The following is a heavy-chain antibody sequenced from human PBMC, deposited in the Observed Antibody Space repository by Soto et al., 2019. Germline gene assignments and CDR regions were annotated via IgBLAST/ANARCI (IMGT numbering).Heavy chain of an antibody. V-gene: IGHV3-53*01. CDR2: IYSGGST. CDR3: ARDAENYYYYGMDV. J-gene: IGHJ6*02. CDR1: GFTVSSNY. Sequence: GSLRLSCAASGFTVSSNYMSWVRQAPGKGLEWVSVIYSGGSTYYADSVKGRFTISRDNSKNTLYLQMNSLRAEDTAVYYCARDAENYYYYGMDVWGQGTTVTVSS.